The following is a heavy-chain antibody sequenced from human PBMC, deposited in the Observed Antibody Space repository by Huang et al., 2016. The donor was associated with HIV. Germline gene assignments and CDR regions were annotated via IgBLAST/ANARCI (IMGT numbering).Heavy chain of an antibody. CDR2: IYYSGST. V-gene: IGHV4-39*01. J-gene: IGHJ3*02. Sequence: QLQLQESGPGLVKPSETLSLTCSVSGGSISSSSYYWGWIRQPPGQGLEWIGSIYYSGSTFYNPSLKSRVTISVDTSKNQFSLRLSSVTAADTSVYYCARNMDCSSSSCLAGGHERGPFDMWGQGTMVTVSS. D-gene: IGHD2-2*01. CDR3: ARNMDCSSSSCLAGGHERGPFDM. CDR1: GGSISSSSYY.